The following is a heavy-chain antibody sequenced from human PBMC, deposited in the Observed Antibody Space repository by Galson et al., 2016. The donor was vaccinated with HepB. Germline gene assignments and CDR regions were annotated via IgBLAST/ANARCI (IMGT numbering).Heavy chain of an antibody. V-gene: IGHV3-30*18. CDR3: AKSAMEWLHLPKPLDF. CDR2: ISYDGRSK. Sequence: SLRLSCAASGFTFIDYGVHWVRRAPGEGLEWVAVISYDGRSKNYADSVKGRFTVSRDNSNKTLFLHMESLSPEDTALYFCAKSAMEWLHLPKPLDFWGQGALVTVSS. J-gene: IGHJ4*02. CDR1: GFTFIDYG. D-gene: IGHD3-3*01.